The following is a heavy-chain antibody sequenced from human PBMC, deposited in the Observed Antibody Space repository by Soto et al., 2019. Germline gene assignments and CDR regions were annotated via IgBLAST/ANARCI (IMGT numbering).Heavy chain of an antibody. J-gene: IGHJ4*02. CDR3: ARSFNDWTTYFDY. CDR1: GFSVTDHY. Sequence: PGGSLRLSCGASGFSVTDHYMTWVRQAPGKGLEWVSVLYTGGSAYYGDSVKGRFTISRDSSTNTLYLQMNSLKVGDTAFYFCARSFNDWTTYFDYWSEGTLVTVSS. V-gene: IGHV3-53*01. CDR2: LYTGGSA. D-gene: IGHD3-9*01.